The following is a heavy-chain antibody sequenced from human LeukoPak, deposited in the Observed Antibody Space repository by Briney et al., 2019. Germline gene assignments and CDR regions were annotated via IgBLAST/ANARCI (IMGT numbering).Heavy chain of an antibody. D-gene: IGHD3-22*01. J-gene: IGHJ4*02. V-gene: IGHV3-23*01. Sequence: GGSLRLSCAAYGFTFSSYAMSWVRQAPGKGLEWVSAISGSGGSTYYADSVKGRFTISRDNSKNTLYLQMNSLRAEDTAVYYCAKHYYYYDSSGYYYWGQGTLVTVSS. CDR2: ISGSGGST. CDR3: AKHYYYYDSSGYYY. CDR1: GFTFSSYA.